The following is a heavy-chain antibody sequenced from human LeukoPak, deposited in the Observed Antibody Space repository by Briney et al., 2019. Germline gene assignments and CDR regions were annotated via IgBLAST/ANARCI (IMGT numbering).Heavy chain of an antibody. CDR2: IWYDGTNK. CDR3: ARAAYDSSGYLTL. V-gene: IGHV3-33*01. J-gene: IGHJ4*02. CDR1: GFTSSSYG. Sequence: QPGRSLRLSCAASGFTSSSYGMHWVRQAPGKGLEWVAVIWYDGTNKYYADSVKGRFTISRDNFKNTLFLQMNSLRAEDTAVYYCARAAYDSSGYLTLWGQGTLVTVSS. D-gene: IGHD3-22*01.